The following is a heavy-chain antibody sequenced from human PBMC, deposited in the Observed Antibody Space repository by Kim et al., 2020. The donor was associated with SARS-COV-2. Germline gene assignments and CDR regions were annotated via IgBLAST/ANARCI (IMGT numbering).Heavy chain of an antibody. V-gene: IGHV4-39*01. CDR2: IYYSGST. CDR3: ARPWYYYGSGSYFAFDI. Sequence: SETLSLTCTVSGGSISSSSYYWGWIRQPPGKGLEWIGSIYYSGSTYYNPSLKSRVTISVDTSKNQFSLKLSSVTAADTAVYYCARPWYYYGSGSYFAFDIWGQGTMVTVSS. CDR1: GGSISSSSYY. D-gene: IGHD3-10*01. J-gene: IGHJ3*02.